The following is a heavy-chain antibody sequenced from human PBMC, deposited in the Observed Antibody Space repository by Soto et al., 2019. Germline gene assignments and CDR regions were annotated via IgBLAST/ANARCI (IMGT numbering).Heavy chain of an antibody. J-gene: IGHJ5*02. V-gene: IGHV4-59*08. D-gene: IGHD1-26*01. CDR1: GGSISSYY. CDR3: ARHALLPFIVGPRNWFDP. CDR2: IYYSGST. Sequence: PSETLSLTCTVSGGSISSYYWSWIRQPPGKGLEWIGYIYYSGSTNYNPSLKSRVTISVDTSKNQFSLKLSSVTAADTAVYYCARHALLPFIVGPRNWFDPWGQGTLVTVSS.